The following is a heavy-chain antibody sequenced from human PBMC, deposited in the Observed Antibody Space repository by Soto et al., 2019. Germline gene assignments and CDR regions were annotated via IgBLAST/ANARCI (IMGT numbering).Heavy chain of an antibody. CDR2: IWYDGINK. D-gene: IGHD5-12*01. J-gene: IGHJ4*02. Sequence: QVHLVESGGGVVQPGRSLRLSCVASGFTFSTYAMHWVRQSPGKGLEWVAAIWYDGINKYYSDSVKGRFTISRDNSKDTLSLEMNSLKDDDTAIYYCARLGSGNSPTTPYYFDYWGQGTLVTVSS. CDR3: ARLGSGNSPTTPYYFDY. V-gene: IGHV3-33*01. CDR1: GFTFSTYA.